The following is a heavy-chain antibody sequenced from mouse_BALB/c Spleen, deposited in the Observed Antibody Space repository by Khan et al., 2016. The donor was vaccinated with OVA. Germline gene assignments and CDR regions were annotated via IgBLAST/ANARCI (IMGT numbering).Heavy chain of an antibody. CDR2: TNPTNGRT. J-gene: IGHJ2*01. CDR1: GYTFTSYW. Sequence: VQLQQSGAELVKAGASVKMSCKASGYTFTSYWMHWVKQRLGQGLEWFAETNPTNGRTYYNEKFKSKATLTVEKSSSTAYMLLSGPTFEDSAVYSCARIKKIVATYFDYWGQGTTLTVSS. D-gene: IGHD1-1*01. V-gene: IGHV1S81*02. CDR3: ARIKKIVATYFDY.